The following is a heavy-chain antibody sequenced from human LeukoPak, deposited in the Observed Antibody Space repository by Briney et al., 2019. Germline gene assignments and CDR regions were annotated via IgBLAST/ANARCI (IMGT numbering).Heavy chain of an antibody. CDR2: INPSGGST. D-gene: IGHD3-3*01. CDR1: GYTFTSYY. CDR3: ARTYDFGRGPPGDAFDN. J-gene: IGHJ3*02. Sequence: GASVKVSCKASGYTFTSYYMHWVRQAPGQGLEWMGIINPSGGSTSYAQKFQGRVTMTRDTSTSTVYMELSSLRSEDTAVYYCARTYDFGRGPPGDAFDNWGPGTWVIVSS. V-gene: IGHV1-46*01.